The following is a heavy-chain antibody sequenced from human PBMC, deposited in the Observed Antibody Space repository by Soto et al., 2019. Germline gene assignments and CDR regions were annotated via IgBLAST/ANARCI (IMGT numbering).Heavy chain of an antibody. CDR3: ARSPQYSSGWNGGFDY. CDR1: GDFLTTYY. CDR2: IFYGGHT. V-gene: IGHV4-59*01. D-gene: IGHD6-19*01. J-gene: IGHJ4*02. Sequence: PSETLSLTCDVSGDFLTTYYWNWIRQSPGKGLEWIGYIFYGGHTNYNPSLRGRATISVDTSKNRFSLKLSSVTAADTAVYYCARSPQYSSGWNGGFDYWGQGTLVTVSS.